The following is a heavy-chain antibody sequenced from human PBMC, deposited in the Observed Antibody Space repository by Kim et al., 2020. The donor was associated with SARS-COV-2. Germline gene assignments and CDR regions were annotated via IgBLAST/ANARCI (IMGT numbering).Heavy chain of an antibody. D-gene: IGHD2-15*01. V-gene: IGHV3-21*01. CDR1: GFTFSSYS. J-gene: IGHJ4*02. CDR2: ISSSSSYI. CDR3: ARDGERVVVAATLNYFDY. Sequence: GGSLRLSCAASGFTFSSYSMNWVRQAPGKGLEWVSSISSSSSYIYYADSVKGRFTISRDNAKNSLYLQMNSLRAEDTAVYYCARDGERVVVAATLNYFDYWGQGTLVTVSS.